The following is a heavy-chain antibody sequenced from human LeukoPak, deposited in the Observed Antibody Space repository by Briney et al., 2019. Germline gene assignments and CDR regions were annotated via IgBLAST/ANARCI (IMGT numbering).Heavy chain of an antibody. Sequence: ASVKVSCKVSGYRFTELSRHWVRQAPGKGLGWLGGFDLVHGDTIYAQKFQGRVTMTEDTSTDTSYMELSSLGSEDTAVYFCTAGRAYSLLDFWGQGTLVIVSS. J-gene: IGHJ4*02. D-gene: IGHD5-18*01. CDR1: GYRFTELS. CDR3: TAGRAYSLLDF. V-gene: IGHV1-24*01. CDR2: FDLVHGDT.